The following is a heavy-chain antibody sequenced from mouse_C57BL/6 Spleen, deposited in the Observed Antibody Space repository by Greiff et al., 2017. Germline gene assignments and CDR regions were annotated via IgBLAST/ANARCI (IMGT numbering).Heavy chain of an antibody. Sequence: EVQVVESGGGLVKPGGSLKLSCAASGFTFSDYGMHWVRQAPEKGLEWVAYISSGSSTIYYADTVKGRFTISRDNAKNTLFLQMTSLRSEDTAMYYCARSVYYGSSGFDYWGQGTTLTVSS. D-gene: IGHD1-1*01. V-gene: IGHV5-17*01. J-gene: IGHJ2*01. CDR3: ARSVYYGSSGFDY. CDR1: GFTFSDYG. CDR2: ISSGSSTI.